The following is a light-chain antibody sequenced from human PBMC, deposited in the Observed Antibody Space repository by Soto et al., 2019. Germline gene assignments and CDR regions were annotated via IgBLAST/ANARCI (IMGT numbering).Light chain of an antibody. CDR3: QQSYSSPLT. J-gene: IGKJ4*01. CDR2: AAS. CDR1: QSISTY. V-gene: IGKV1-39*01. Sequence: DIQMTQSPSSLSAFVGDRVTITCRASQSISTYLNWYQQRPGRAPKLLISAASTLQSGVPLRFSGSGSGTDFTLTISSLQPEDFATYSCQQSYSSPLTFGGGTKLEIK.